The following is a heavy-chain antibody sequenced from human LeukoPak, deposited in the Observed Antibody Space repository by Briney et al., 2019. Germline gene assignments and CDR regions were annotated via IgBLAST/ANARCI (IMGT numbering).Heavy chain of an antibody. Sequence: AGSLRLSCAASGFTFSSYAMHWVRQAPGKGLEWVAVISYDGSNKYYADSVKGRFTISRDNSKSTLYLQMNSLRAEDTAVYYCARPAPYYDFWSGYYQYFQHWGQGTLVTVSS. CDR2: ISYDGSNK. V-gene: IGHV3-30-3*01. CDR1: GFTFSSYA. CDR3: ARPAPYYDFWSGYYQYFQH. D-gene: IGHD3-3*01. J-gene: IGHJ1*01.